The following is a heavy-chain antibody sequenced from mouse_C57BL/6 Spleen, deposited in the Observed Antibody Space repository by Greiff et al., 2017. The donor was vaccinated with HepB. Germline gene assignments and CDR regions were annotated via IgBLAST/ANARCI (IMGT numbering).Heavy chain of an antibody. D-gene: IGHD1-1*01. CDR2: ISDGGSYT. V-gene: IGHV5-4*01. CDR3: AREGVVAKGGYFDY. Sequence: EVKLMESGGGLVKPGGSLKLSCAASGFTFSSYAMSWVRQTPEKRLEWVATISDGGSYTYYPDNVKGRFTISRDNAKNNLYLQMSHLKSEDTAMYYCAREGVVAKGGYFDYWGQGTTLTVSS. CDR1: GFTFSSYA. J-gene: IGHJ2*01.